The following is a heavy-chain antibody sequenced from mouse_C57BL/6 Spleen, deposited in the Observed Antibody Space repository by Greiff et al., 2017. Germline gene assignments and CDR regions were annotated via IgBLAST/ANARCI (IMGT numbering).Heavy chain of an antibody. V-gene: IGHV1-55*01. CDR1: GYTFTSYW. D-gene: IGHD2-4*01. J-gene: IGHJ2*01. Sequence: QVQLQQPGAELVKPGASVKMSCKASGYTFTSYWITWVKQRPGQGLEWIGDIYPGSGSTNYNEKFTSKATLTVDTSSSTAYMQRSSLTSEDSAVYYCARLGRSDYTVPQYYFDYWGQGTTLTVSS. CDR3: ARLGRSDYTVPQYYFDY. CDR2: IYPGSGST.